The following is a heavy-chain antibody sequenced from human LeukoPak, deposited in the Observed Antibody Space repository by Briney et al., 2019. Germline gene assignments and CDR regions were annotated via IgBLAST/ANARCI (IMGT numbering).Heavy chain of an antibody. Sequence: PGGSLRLSCAASGFTFSSYAMSWVRQAPGKGLEWVGFIRSKAYGGTTEYAASVKGRFTISRDDSKSIAYLQMNSLKTEDTAVYYCTTYTAMVTRFIGWFDPWGQGTLVTVSS. CDR2: IRSKAYGGTT. CDR1: GFTFSSYA. CDR3: TTYTAMVTRFIGWFDP. V-gene: IGHV3-49*04. D-gene: IGHD5-18*01. J-gene: IGHJ5*02.